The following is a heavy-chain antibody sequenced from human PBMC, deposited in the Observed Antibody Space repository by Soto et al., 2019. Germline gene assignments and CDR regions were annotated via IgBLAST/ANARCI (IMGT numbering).Heavy chain of an antibody. Sequence: QVQLQQSGPGLVKPSQTLSLTCAITGDSVSSNSAGWSWVRQSPSRGLEWLGRTYYRSKWYYEYAVSVRGRITIYPDTSKNQYSLQLNSVTPEDTAVYFCARGEQYSGRIFDYWGQGTLVTVSS. V-gene: IGHV6-1*01. J-gene: IGHJ4*01. D-gene: IGHD1-26*01. CDR3: ARGEQYSGRIFDY. CDR1: GDSVSSNSAG. CDR2: TYYRSKWYY.